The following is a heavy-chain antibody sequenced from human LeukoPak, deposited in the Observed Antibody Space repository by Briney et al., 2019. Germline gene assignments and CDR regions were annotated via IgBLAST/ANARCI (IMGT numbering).Heavy chain of an antibody. D-gene: IGHD3-9*01. CDR1: GFIFSDYY. CDR2: ISRSGSII. CDR3: ASHDILTGYYPFDY. V-gene: IGHV3-11*04. J-gene: IGHJ4*02. Sequence: GGSMRLSCAASGFIFSDYYMSWIRQAPGKGLEWVSYISRSGSIIYYADSVKGRFTISGDNAKNSLYLQMNSLRAEDTAVYYCASHDILTGYYPFDYWGQGTLVTVSS.